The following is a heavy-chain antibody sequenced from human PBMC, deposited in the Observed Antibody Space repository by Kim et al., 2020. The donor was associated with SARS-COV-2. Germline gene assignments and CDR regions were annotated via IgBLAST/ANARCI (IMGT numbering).Heavy chain of an antibody. D-gene: IGHD5-12*01. CDR2: IIPIFGTA. CDR3: ARDEATIPNAFDI. Sequence: SVKVSCKASGGTFSSYAISWVRQAPGQGLEWMGGIIPIFGTANYAQKFQGRVTITADESTSTAYMELSSLRSEDTAVYYCARDEATIPNAFDIWGQGTMVTVSS. CDR1: GGTFSSYA. J-gene: IGHJ3*02. V-gene: IGHV1-69*13.